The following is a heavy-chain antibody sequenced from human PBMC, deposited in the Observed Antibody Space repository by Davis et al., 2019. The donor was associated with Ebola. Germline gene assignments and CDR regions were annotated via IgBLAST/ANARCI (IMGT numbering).Heavy chain of an antibody. CDR3: ANAIWAPGTSS. CDR1: GGSPSHSY. V-gene: IGHV4-59*01. Sequence: MPSETLSLTCTVSGGSPSHSYCRRIRQHPGQGLDWMGYFFFRGSTNYNPSLESRVSISLDTSKNQFSLELNSVTAADTAVYYCANAIWAPGTSSWGQVTLVTVSS. CDR2: FFFRGST. D-gene: IGHD7-27*01. J-gene: IGHJ5*02.